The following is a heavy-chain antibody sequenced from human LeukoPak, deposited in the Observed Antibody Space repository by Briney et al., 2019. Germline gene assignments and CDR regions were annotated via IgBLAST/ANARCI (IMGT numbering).Heavy chain of an antibody. J-gene: IGHJ4*02. V-gene: IGHV1-2*06. Sequence: GASVKVSCKATGYTFTGYYMHWVRQAPGQGLEWMGRINPNSGGTNYAQKFQGRVTMTRDTSISTAYMELSRLRSDDTAVYYCARVKATRVTHAFGYWGQGTLVTVSS. CDR1: GYTFTGYY. CDR2: INPNSGGT. CDR3: ARVKATRVTHAFGY. D-gene: IGHD1-26*01.